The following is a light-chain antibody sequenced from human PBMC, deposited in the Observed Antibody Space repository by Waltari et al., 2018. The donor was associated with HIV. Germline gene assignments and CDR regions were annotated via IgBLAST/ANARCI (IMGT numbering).Light chain of an antibody. CDR3: SSYGDSLNVL. J-gene: IGLJ2*01. Sequence: QSALPPPPSASGSLGPSVTISCTGSSSDIGAYAFVPWFQQPPHRAPKLLLYEGTRRPATFAVRFPGSRSGSTAFLPVAGLQPDDEATYFCSSYGDSLNVLFGGGTNVTVL. CDR2: EGT. CDR1: SSDIGAYAF. V-gene: IGLV2-8*01.